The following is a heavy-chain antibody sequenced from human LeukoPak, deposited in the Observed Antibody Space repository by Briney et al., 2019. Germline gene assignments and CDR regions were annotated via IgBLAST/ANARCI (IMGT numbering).Heavy chain of an antibody. V-gene: IGHV1-46*01. D-gene: IGHD2-2*01. CDR2: INPSGGSR. CDR1: GYTFTSYY. Sequence: GASVKVSCKASGYTFTSYYMHWVRQAPGQGLGWMGTINPSGGSRSYAQKFQGRVTMTRDTSTSTVYMELSSLRSEDTAVYFCARDACSSTICQAGGNWFDPWGQGTLVIVS. CDR3: ARDACSSTICQAGGNWFDP. J-gene: IGHJ5*02.